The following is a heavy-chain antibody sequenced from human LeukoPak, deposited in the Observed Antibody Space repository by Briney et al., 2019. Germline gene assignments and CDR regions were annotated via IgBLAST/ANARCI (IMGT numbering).Heavy chain of an antibody. CDR3: ARDPGVRALDY. CDR2: ISSSSSTI. D-gene: IGHD3-10*01. V-gene: IGHV3-48*01. Sequence: PGGSLRLSCAASGFTFSSYSMNWVRQAPGKGLEWVSYISSSSSTIYYADSVKGRFTISRDNAKNSLYLQMNSLRAEDTAVYYCARDPGVRALDYWGQGTLVTVSS. CDR1: GFTFSSYS. J-gene: IGHJ4*02.